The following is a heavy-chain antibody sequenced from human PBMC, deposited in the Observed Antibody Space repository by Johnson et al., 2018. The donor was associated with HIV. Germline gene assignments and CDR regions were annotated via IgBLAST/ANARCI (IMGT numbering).Heavy chain of an antibody. CDR1: GFTFDDYD. J-gene: IGHJ3*02. V-gene: IGHV3-20*04. CDR2: IHWNAGSK. Sequence: EVQLVESGGYVVRPGGSLRLSCAASGFTFDDYDMTWVRQAPGKGLEWVSGIHWNAGSKYYADSVKGRFTISRDNSKFTLSLHMNNLRVEDTAIYYCAKSFGDYNDDPFEIWGQGTMVTVSS. D-gene: IGHD4-17*01. CDR3: AKSFGDYNDDPFEI.